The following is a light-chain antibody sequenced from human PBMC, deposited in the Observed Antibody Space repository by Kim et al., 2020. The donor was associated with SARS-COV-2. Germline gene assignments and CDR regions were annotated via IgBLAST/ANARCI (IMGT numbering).Light chain of an antibody. V-gene: IGLV3-19*01. CDR3: NSRDSSSNHHVV. CDR2: GKN. Sequence: RQTVRITCQGDSHSSYYASWYQQKPGQAPVLVIYGKNNRPSGIPDRFSGASSGNTASLTITGAQAEEEADYYCNSRDSSSNHHVVFGGGTKLTVL. CDR1: SHSSYY. J-gene: IGLJ2*01.